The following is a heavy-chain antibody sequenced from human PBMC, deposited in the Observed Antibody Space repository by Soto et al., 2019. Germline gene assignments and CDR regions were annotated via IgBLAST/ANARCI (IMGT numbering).Heavy chain of an antibody. CDR1: GGTFSSYA. CDR3: ARDTDYYDSSGYYYPSALFDY. Sequence: QVQLVQSGAEVKKPGSSVKVSCKASGGTFSSYAISWVRQAPGQGVEWMGGIIPIFGTANYAQKFQGRVTITADESTSTAYMELSSLRSEDTAVYYCARDTDYYDSSGYYYPSALFDYWGQGTLVTVSS. CDR2: IIPIFGTA. V-gene: IGHV1-69*01. D-gene: IGHD3-22*01. J-gene: IGHJ4*02.